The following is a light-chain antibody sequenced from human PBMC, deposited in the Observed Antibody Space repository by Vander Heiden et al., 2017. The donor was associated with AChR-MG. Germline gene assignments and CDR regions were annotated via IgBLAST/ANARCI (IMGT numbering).Light chain of an antibody. V-gene: IGLV2-14*03. Sequence: QSALTQPASVSGSPGQSITISCTGTSSDVGGYNYVSWYQQHPGKAPKLMIYDVSNRPSGVSNRFSGSKSGNTASLTISGLQAEDEADYYCSSYTSSYVFGTGTKVTGL. CDR1: SSDVGGYNY. CDR2: DVS. CDR3: SSYTSSYV. J-gene: IGLJ1*01.